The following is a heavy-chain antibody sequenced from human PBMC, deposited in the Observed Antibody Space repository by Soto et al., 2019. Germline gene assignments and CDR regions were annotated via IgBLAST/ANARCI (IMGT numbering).Heavy chain of an antibody. CDR3: ARDAGYSYGYDY. J-gene: IGHJ4*02. V-gene: IGHV1-18*01. CDR1: GYTFTNYG. D-gene: IGHD5-18*01. Sequence: GASVKVSCKASGYTFTNYGISWVRQAPGQGLEWMGWISGNNGNRNYAQKFQGRVTMTTDTSTSTAYMDLRSLRSDDTAVYYCARDAGYSYGYDYWGQGTLVTVSS. CDR2: ISGNNGNR.